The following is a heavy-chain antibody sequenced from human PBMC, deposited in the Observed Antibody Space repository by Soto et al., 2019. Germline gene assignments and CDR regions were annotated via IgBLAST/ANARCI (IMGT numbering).Heavy chain of an antibody. V-gene: IGHV1-69*06. D-gene: IGHD2-2*01. Sequence: SVKVSCKASGGTFNNYVINWVRQAPGQGLGWMAGIIPIFGTPNYAQKFQGRVTITADKSTSTAYMELNSLRSEDTAVYYCAGRCDGTNCLAHFDYWGQGTLVTVSS. CDR3: AGRCDGTNCLAHFDY. J-gene: IGHJ4*02. CDR2: IIPIFGTP. CDR1: GGTFNNYV.